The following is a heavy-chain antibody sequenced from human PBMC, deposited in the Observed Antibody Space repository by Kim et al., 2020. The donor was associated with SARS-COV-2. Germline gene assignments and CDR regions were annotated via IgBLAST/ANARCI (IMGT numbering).Heavy chain of an antibody. CDR3: ARCRVVRGVIITSYYYGMDV. Sequence: ASVKVSCKASGYTFTSYAMHWVRQAPVQRLEWMGWINAGNGNTKYSQKFQGRVTITRDTSASTAYMELSSLRSEDTAVYYCARCRVVRGVIITSYYYGMDVWGQGTTVTVSS. CDR1: GYTFTSYA. CDR2: INAGNGNT. J-gene: IGHJ6*02. V-gene: IGHV1-3*01. D-gene: IGHD3-10*01.